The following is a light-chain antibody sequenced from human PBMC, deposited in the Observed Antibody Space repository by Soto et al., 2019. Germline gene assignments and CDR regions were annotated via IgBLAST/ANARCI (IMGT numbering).Light chain of an antibody. Sequence: QSVLMQPPSLSGAPGQNIIISCTGGGSNIGAGFDVHWYQQLPGTAPKLLIYGNTNRPSGVPDRFSGSKSGTSASLVITGLQADDEADYYCQSYDTGLSGPVVFGGGTKLTVL. V-gene: IGLV1-40*01. CDR3: QSYDTGLSGPVV. J-gene: IGLJ2*01. CDR1: GSNIGAGFD. CDR2: GNT.